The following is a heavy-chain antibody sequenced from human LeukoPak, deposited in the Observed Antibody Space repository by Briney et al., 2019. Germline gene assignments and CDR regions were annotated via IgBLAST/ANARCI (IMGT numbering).Heavy chain of an antibody. D-gene: IGHD5-12*01. CDR3: ARQDIVAPGVAFDI. CDR2: IYYSGST. J-gene: IGHJ3*02. CDR1: GGSISSYY. Sequence: SETLSLTCTVSGGSISSYYWSWIRQRPGKGLEWIGYIYYSGSTNYNPSLKSRVTISVDTSKNQFSLKLSSVTAADTAVYYCARQDIVAPGVAFDIWGQGTMVTVSS. V-gene: IGHV4-59*08.